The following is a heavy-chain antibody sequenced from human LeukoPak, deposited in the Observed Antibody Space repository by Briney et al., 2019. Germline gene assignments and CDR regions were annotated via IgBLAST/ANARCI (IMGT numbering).Heavy chain of an antibody. CDR3: ATVVPAAIEGVNWFDP. J-gene: IGHJ5*02. CDR1: GYTFTSYG. D-gene: IGHD2-2*02. Sequence: ASVKVSCKASGYTFTSYGISWVRQAPGQGLEWMGWISAYNGNTNYAQKPQGRVTMTTDTSTSTAYMELRSLRSDDTAVYYCATVVPAAIEGVNWFDPWGQGTLVTVSS. V-gene: IGHV1-18*01. CDR2: ISAYNGNT.